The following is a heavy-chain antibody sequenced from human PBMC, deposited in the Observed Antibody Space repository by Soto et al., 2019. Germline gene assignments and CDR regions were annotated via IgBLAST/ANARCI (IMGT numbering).Heavy chain of an antibody. CDR1: GFTFSSYS. V-gene: IGHV3-48*02. J-gene: IGHJ5*02. CDR2: ISSSSITI. Sequence: PGGSLRLSCAASGFTFSSYSMNWVRQAPGKGLEWVSYISSSSITIYYADSVKGRFTISRDNAKNSLYLQMNSLRDEDTVVYYCARENYGDYLNWFDPWGQGTLVTVSS. D-gene: IGHD4-17*01. CDR3: ARENYGDYLNWFDP.